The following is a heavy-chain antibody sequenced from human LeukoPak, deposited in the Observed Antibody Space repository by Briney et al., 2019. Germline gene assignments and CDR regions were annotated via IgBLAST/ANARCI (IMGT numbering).Heavy chain of an antibody. V-gene: IGHV1-69*04. CDR3: ARAEYYYDSSGYPITDDY. J-gene: IGHJ4*02. Sequence: SVKVSCKASGGTFSSYAISWVRQAPGQGLEWMGRIIPILGIANYAQKFQGRVTITADKSTGTAYMELSSLRSEDTAVYYCARAEYYYDSSGYPITDDYWGQGTLVTVSS. CDR2: IIPILGIA. D-gene: IGHD3-22*01. CDR1: GGTFSSYA.